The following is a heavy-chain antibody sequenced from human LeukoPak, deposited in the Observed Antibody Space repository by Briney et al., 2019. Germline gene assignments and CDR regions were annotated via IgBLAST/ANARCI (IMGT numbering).Heavy chain of an antibody. CDR2: IWYDGSNK. J-gene: IGHJ4*02. D-gene: IGHD1-26*01. CDR3: ARDGGGATRSVKYLDS. V-gene: IGHV3-33*01. Sequence: GRSLRLSCAASGFTFSSYGMHWVRQAPGKGLEWVAVIWYDGSNKYYADSVKGRFTISRDNSKNTLYLQVNSLRVEDTAVYYCARDGGGATRSVKYLDSWGQGTLVTVSS. CDR1: GFTFSSYG.